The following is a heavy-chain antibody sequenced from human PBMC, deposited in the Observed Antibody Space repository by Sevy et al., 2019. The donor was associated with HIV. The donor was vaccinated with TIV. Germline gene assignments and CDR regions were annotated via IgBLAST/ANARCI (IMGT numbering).Heavy chain of an antibody. V-gene: IGHV3-66*01. D-gene: IGHD5-18*01. CDR2: IYSDGST. Sequence: GGSLRLSCAASGFPVSSNYMSWVRQAPGKGLEWVSVIYSDGSTYNADSVKGRFTISRDNSKNTLYLQMNSLRVEDTAVDYCARGKSGYGYGLDYWGQGTLVTVSS. J-gene: IGHJ4*02. CDR1: GFPVSSNY. CDR3: ARGKSGYGYGLDY.